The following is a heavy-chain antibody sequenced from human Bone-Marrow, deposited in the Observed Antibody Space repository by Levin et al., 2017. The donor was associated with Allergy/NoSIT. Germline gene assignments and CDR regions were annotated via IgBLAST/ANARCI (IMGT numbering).Heavy chain of an antibody. CDR2: TSGSSSST. D-gene: IGHD2-21*01. CDR1: GFTFGHHA. J-gene: IGHJ6*02. CDR3: AKSSAVGIKAPDYYYPMEV. V-gene: IGHV3-23*01. Sequence: GESLKISCVGSGFTFGHHAMTWVRQVPGKGLEWVAGTSGSSSSTYYADSVKGRFSISRDNSENPLFLPMSSLRVQDTAVYFCAKSSAVGIKAPDYYYPMEVWGQGTTVTVSS.